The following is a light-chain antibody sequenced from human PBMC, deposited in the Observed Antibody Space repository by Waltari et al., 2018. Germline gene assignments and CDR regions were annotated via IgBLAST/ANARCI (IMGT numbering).Light chain of an antibody. CDR1: QSVLYNTDNKNY. V-gene: IGKV4-1*01. Sequence: QSPDSLPVSLGERATLNCKSSQSVLYNTDNKNYLAWYQQKPGQSPKLLIYWASTRESGVPDRFSGSGSGTDFTLTISGLQADDAAIYFCQQYYDIPVTFGQGTRLEIK. CDR2: WAS. J-gene: IGKJ2*01. CDR3: QQYYDIPVT.